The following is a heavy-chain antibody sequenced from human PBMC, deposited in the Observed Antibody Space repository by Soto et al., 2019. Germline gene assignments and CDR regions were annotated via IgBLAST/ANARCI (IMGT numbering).Heavy chain of an antibody. J-gene: IGHJ6*02. V-gene: IGHV4-30-2*01. CDR2: IYHSGST. CDR1: GGSISSGGYS. CDR3: ACIFSGGYGYGFYYYGMDV. D-gene: IGHD5-18*01. Sequence: ASETLSLTCAVSGGSISSGGYSWSWIRQPPGKGLEWIGYIYHSGSTYYNPSLKSRVTISVDTSKNQFSLKLSSVTAADTAVYYCACIFSGGYGYGFYYYGMDVWGQGTTVTVSS.